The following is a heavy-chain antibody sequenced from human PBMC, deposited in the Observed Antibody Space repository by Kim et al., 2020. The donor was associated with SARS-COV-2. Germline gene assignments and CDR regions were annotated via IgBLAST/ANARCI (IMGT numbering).Heavy chain of an antibody. J-gene: IGHJ6*02. V-gene: IGHV3-7*03. D-gene: IGHD2-2*01. CDR1: GFTFSSYW. CDR2: IKQDGSEK. Sequence: GGSLRLSCAASGFTFSSYWMSWVRQAPGKGLEWVANIKQDGSEKYYVDSVKGRFTISRDNAKNSLYLQMNSLRAEDTAVYYCARDTNCSSTSCHSPAYGMDVWGQGTTVTVSS. CDR3: ARDTNCSSTSCHSPAYGMDV.